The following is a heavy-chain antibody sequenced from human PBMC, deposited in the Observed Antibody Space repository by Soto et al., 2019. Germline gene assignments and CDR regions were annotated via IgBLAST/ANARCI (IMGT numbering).Heavy chain of an antibody. Sequence: QLQLQESGPGLVKPSETLSLTCTVSGGSISSSSYYWGWIRQPPGKGLEWIGSIYYSGSTYYNPSLKSRVTISVDTSKNQFSLKLSSVTAADTAVYYCARHVSVTHTFDYWGQGTLVTVSS. CDR1: GGSISSSSYY. CDR2: IYYSGST. J-gene: IGHJ4*02. V-gene: IGHV4-39*01. CDR3: ARHVSVTHTFDY. D-gene: IGHD4-17*01.